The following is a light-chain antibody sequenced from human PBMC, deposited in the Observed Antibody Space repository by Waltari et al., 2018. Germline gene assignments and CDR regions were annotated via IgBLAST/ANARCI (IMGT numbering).Light chain of an antibody. CDR2: DAT. J-gene: IGKJ2*01. CDR3: QQYGSSPYT. CDR1: QRVSVNS. V-gene: IGKV3-20*01. Sequence: EVVLTQSPGILSLSPGDRATLSCRASQRVSVNSLAWYQHNPGQAPRLLIYDATMRATAIPDRFSGRVSGTDVTLVITRLEPEDFGVYYCQQYGSSPYTFGQGTKLQIK.